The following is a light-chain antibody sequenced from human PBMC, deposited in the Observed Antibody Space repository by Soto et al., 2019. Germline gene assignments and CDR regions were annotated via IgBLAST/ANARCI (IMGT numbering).Light chain of an antibody. Sequence: EIVMTQSPATLSVSPGERATLSCRASQSVCSNLAWYQQKPGQAPRLLIYGASTRATGIPARFTGSGSGTEFTLTISSPLSEDFAVYYCEQYNNWPLTFGPGTKVDI. CDR1: QSVCSN. J-gene: IGKJ3*01. CDR2: GAS. V-gene: IGKV3-15*01. CDR3: EQYNNWPLT.